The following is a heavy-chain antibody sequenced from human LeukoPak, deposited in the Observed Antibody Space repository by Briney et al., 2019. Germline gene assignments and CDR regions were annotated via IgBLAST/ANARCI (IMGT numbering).Heavy chain of an antibody. D-gene: IGHD6-19*01. CDR2: INHSGST. J-gene: IGHJ2*01. CDR3: ARGRYSSGSNWYFDL. V-gene: IGHV4-34*01. Sequence: PSETLSLTCAVYGGSFSGYYWSWIRQPPGKGLEWIGEINHSGSTNYNPSLKSRVTISVDTSKNQFSLKLSSVTAADVAVYYCARGRYSSGSNWYFDLWGRGTLVTVSS. CDR1: GGSFSGYY.